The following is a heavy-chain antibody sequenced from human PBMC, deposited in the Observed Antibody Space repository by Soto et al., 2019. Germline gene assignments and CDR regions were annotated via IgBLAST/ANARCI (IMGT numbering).Heavy chain of an antibody. CDR1: GGTFSSYA. V-gene: IGHV1-69*12. CDR3: ARDRSGYSSGGYYFDY. CDR2: IIPIFGTA. J-gene: IGHJ4*02. Sequence: QVQLVQSGAAVKKPGSSVKVSCKASGGTFSSYAISWVRQAPGQGLEWMGGIIPIFGTANYAQKFQGRVTITADESTSAAYMELSSLRSEDTAVYYCARDRSGYSSGGYYFDYWGQGTLVTVSS. D-gene: IGHD6-19*01.